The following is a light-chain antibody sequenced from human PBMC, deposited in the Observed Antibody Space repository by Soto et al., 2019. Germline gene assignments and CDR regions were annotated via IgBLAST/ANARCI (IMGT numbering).Light chain of an antibody. CDR2: AAS. CDR3: QKYNSAPRT. V-gene: IGKV1-27*01. Sequence: DIQMTQSPSSLSASVGDRVTITFRASQDINNYLAWYQVQPGKGPKLLIYAASTLQSGLPSRFICSGSCTDFTLTISSLQTADVATYFCQKYNSAPRTFGQGTMVEI. J-gene: IGKJ1*01. CDR1: QDINNY.